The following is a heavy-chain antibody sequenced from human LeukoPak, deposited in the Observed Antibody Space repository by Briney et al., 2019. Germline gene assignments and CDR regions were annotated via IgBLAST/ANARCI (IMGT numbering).Heavy chain of an antibody. CDR2: ISSSSSYI. Sequence: NPGGSLRLSCAASGFTFGSYSMDWVRQAPGKGLEWVSSISSSSSYIYYADSVKGRFTISRDNAKNSLYLQMNSLRVEDTALYYCARDNDYGDYVDPDGFDIWGQGTMVTVSS. V-gene: IGHV3-21*01. J-gene: IGHJ3*02. D-gene: IGHD4-17*01. CDR1: GFTFGSYS. CDR3: ARDNDYGDYVDPDGFDI.